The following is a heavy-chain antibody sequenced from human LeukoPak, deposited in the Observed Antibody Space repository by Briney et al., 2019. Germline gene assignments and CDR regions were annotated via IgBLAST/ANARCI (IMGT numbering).Heavy chain of an antibody. V-gene: IGHV1-8*01. D-gene: IGHD2-2*01. CDR1: GYTFTSYD. CDR3: ARGRGYCSSTSCFRGEY. CDR2: MNPNSGNT. J-gene: IGHJ4*02. Sequence: ASVKVSCKASGYTFTSYDINWVRQATGQGLEWMGWMNPNSGNTGYAQKFQGRVTMTRNTSISTAYMELSSLRSEDTAVYYCARGRGYCSSTSCFRGEYWGQGTLVTVSS.